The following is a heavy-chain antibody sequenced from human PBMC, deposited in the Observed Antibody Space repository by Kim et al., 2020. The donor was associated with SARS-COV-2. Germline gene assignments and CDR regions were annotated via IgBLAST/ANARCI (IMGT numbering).Heavy chain of an antibody. CDR3: ARAHRTIFGVVEYMDV. Sequence: SETLSLTCTVSGGSISRGGYYWSWIRQHPGKGLEWIGYIYYSGSTYYNPSLKSRVTISVDTSKNQFSLKLSSVTAADTAVYYCARAHRTIFGVVEYMDVCGQGTTVTVSS. D-gene: IGHD3-3*01. CDR1: GGSISRGGYY. V-gene: IGHV4-31*03. CDR2: IYYSGST. J-gene: IGHJ6*02.